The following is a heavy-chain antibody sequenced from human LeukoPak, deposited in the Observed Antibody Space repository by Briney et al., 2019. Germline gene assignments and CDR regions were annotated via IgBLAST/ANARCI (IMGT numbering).Heavy chain of an antibody. Sequence: PSETLSLTCAVYGGSFSGYYWSWIRQPPGKGLEWIGEINHSGSTNYNPSLKSRVTISVDTSKNQFSLKLSSVTAADTAVYYCARPRHYSNSLYFDYWGQGTLVTVSS. J-gene: IGHJ4*02. D-gene: IGHD6-13*01. CDR2: INHSGST. CDR1: GGSFSGYY. V-gene: IGHV4-34*01. CDR3: ARPRHYSNSLYFDY.